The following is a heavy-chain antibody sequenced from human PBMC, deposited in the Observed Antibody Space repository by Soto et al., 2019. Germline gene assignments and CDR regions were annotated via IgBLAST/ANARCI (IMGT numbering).Heavy chain of an antibody. V-gene: IGHV3-23*01. CDR3: AKSSMVVPAAMTTYYYGMDV. CDR1: GFTFSSYA. D-gene: IGHD2-2*01. CDR2: ISGSGGST. Sequence: GGSLRLSCAASGFTFSSYAMSWVRQAPGKGLEWVSAISGSGGSTYYADSVKGRFTISRDNSKNTLYLQMNSLRAEDTAVYYCAKSSMVVPAAMTTYYYGMDVWGQGTTVTVSS. J-gene: IGHJ6*02.